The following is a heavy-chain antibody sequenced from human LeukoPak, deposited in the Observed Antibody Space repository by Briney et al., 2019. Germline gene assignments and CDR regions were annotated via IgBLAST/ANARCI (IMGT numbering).Heavy chain of an antibody. D-gene: IGHD3-10*01. J-gene: IGHJ6*03. CDR1: GFTFSSYS. Sequence: PGGSLRLSCAASGFTFSSYSMNWVRQAPGKGLEWVSSISTSSIYIYYADSVKGRFTISRDNAKNSLYLQMNSLRAEDTAVYYCARDRYYYGSGSSYYYMDVWGKGTTVTISS. CDR3: ARDRYYYGSGSSYYYMDV. CDR2: ISTSSIYI. V-gene: IGHV3-21*01.